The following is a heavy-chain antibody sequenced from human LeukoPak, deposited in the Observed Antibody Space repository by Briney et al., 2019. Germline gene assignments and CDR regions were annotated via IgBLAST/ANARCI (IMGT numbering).Heavy chain of an antibody. CDR1: GFTFTSSA. J-gene: IGHJ3*02. D-gene: IGHD7-27*01. V-gene: IGHV1-58*02. CDR2: IVVGSGNT. Sequence: GASVKVSCKASGFTFTSSAMQWVRQARGQRLEWIGWIVVGSGNTNYAQKFQERVTITRDMSTSTAYMELSSLRSEDTAVYYGAAGAESGDDAFDIWGQGTMVTVSS. CDR3: AAGAESGDDAFDI.